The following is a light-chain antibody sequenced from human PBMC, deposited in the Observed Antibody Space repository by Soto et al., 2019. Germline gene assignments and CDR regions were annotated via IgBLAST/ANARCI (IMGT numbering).Light chain of an antibody. V-gene: IGKV3-11*01. CDR1: QSIGNF. Sequence: IVLTQSPAILCLSRGERATLSCRASQSIGNFLAWYQQKPGQPPRLLICDASNRAAGVPARFSGSGSGTDFTLTIRSLEPEDFAVYFCQQRSSWPPITFGQGTRLEIK. CDR2: DAS. J-gene: IGKJ5*01. CDR3: QQRSSWPPIT.